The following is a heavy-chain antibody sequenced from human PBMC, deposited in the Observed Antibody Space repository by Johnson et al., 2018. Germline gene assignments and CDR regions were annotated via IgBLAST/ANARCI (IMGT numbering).Heavy chain of an antibody. CDR3: ARVYYDSSGVPEYFQH. D-gene: IGHD3-22*01. Sequence: QVQLVQSGAEVKKPGASVKVSCKASGGSFSNYAISWVRQAPGQGLEWMGGIIPLSGTANYAQKFQGRVTITADESTSTAYMELSSLRSEDTAVYYCARVYYDSSGVPEYFQHWGQGTLVTVSS. V-gene: IGHV1-69*13. J-gene: IGHJ1*01. CDR1: GGSFSNYA. CDR2: IIPLSGTA.